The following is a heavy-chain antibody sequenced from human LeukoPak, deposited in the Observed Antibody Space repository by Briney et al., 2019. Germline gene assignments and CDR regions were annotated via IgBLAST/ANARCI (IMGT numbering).Heavy chain of an antibody. CDR1: GYSISSGYY. CDR3: ARDRLGDFHP. D-gene: IGHD2-21*01. J-gene: IGHJ5*02. CDR2: IYHSGST. Sequence: SETLSLTCTVSGYSISSGYYWGWIRQPPGKGLEWIGSIYHSGSTYYNPSLKSRVTISVDTSKNQFSLKLSSVTAADTAVYYCARDRLGDFHPWGQGTLVTVSS. V-gene: IGHV4-38-2*02.